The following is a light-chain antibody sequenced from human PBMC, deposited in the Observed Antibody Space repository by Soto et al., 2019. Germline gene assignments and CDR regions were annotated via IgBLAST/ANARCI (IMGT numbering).Light chain of an antibody. CDR3: QERGRWPRGS. V-gene: IGKV3-11*01. J-gene: IGKJ4*01. CDR2: VAS. Sequence: EVVLTQSPATLSLSPGETATLSCRASQNVDYNLAWFQQKPGQPPTLLIYVASQRADGIPARFVGSGAGTHFTLTINSLEPDDFAVYYCQERGRWPRGSFGGGTKVEMK. CDR1: QNVDYN.